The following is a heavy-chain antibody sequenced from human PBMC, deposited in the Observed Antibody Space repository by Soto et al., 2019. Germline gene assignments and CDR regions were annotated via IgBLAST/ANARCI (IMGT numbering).Heavy chain of an antibody. CDR2: ISWNSGTI. J-gene: IGHJ4*02. D-gene: IGHD3-10*01. V-gene: IGHV3-9*01. CDR3: ARDVWSRASGPPDS. Sequence: EVQLVESGGGLVQPGRSLRLSCAASGFSFDDYAMHWVRQAPGKGLEWVTGISWNSGTIGYEDSVKGRFTISRDNAKNSLYLQMNSLRAEDTALYYWARDVWSRASGPPDSWGQGTLVTVSS. CDR1: GFSFDDYA.